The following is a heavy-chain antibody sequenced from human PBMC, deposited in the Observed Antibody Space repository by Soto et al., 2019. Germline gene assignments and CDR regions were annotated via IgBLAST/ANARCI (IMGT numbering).Heavy chain of an antibody. Sequence: ESGGGLVQPGRSLRLSCTASGFTFGDYAMSWFRQAPGKGLEWVGFIRSKAYGGTTEYAASVKGRFTISRDDSKSIAYLQMNSLKTEDTAVYYCTRDGKYCSGGSCPSDFDYWGQGTLVTVSS. V-gene: IGHV3-49*03. J-gene: IGHJ4*02. CDR3: TRDGKYCSGGSCPSDFDY. CDR2: IRSKAYGGTT. D-gene: IGHD2-15*01. CDR1: GFTFGDYA.